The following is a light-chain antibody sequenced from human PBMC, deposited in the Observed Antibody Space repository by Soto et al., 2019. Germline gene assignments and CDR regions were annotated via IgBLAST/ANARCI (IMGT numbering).Light chain of an antibody. CDR3: QESYSTLWT. V-gene: IGKV1-39*01. Sequence: DIQMTQSPSSLSASVGDRVTITCRASQSISSYLNWYQQKPGKAPKLLIYAASSLQSGVPSRFSGSGSGTDFPLTISSLQPEDCATYYCQESYSTLWTFGQGTKVEIK. J-gene: IGKJ1*01. CDR2: AAS. CDR1: QSISSY.